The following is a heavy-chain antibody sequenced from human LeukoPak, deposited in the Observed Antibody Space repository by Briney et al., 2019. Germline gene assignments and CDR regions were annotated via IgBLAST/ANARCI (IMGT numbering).Heavy chain of an antibody. CDR2: INTDGSTT. CDR3: ARDRGGSSFDY. Sequence: GESLRLSCAASGFTFSSYWMHWVRQAPGKGLVWVSRINTDGSTTNYADSVKGRFTISGDNAKNTLYLQMNGLRAEDTAVYYCARDRGGSSFDYWGQGTLVTVSS. V-gene: IGHV3-74*01. J-gene: IGHJ4*02. D-gene: IGHD3-16*01. CDR1: GFTFSSYW.